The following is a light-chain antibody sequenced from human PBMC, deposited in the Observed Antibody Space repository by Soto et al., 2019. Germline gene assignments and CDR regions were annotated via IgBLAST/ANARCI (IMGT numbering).Light chain of an antibody. CDR2: AAS. J-gene: IGKJ1*01. CDR1: RGISSY. V-gene: IGKV1-8*01. CDR3: QQYYSYPRT. Sequence: AIRMTQSPSSFSASTGDRVTITCRASRGISSYLAWYQQKPGKAPKLLIYAASTLQSGVPSRFSGSGSGTDFTLTISCLQSEDFATYYCQQYYSYPRTFGQGTKVDIK.